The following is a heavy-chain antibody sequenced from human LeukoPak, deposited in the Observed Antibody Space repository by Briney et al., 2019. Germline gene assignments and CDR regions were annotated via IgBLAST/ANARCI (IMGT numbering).Heavy chain of an antibody. CDR1: GYTLTEFS. V-gene: IGHV1-24*01. J-gene: IGHJ6*03. CDR2: FDPEDGET. Sequence: GASVKVSCKVSGYTLTEFSMHWVRQAPGKGLEWMGGFDPEDGETICAQKFQGRVTMTEDTSTDTAYMELSSLRSEDTAVYYCATANYDSSGYSHYYYYMDVWGKGTTVTVSS. D-gene: IGHD3-22*01. CDR3: ATANYDSSGYSHYYYYMDV.